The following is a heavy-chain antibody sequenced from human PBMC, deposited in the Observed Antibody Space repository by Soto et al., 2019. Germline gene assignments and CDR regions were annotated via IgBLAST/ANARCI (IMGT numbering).Heavy chain of an antibody. CDR3: ARQRIYQVSGHYAIDV. CDR2: IYSSGIT. D-gene: IGHD2-15*01. CDR1: GGSINNYN. Sequence: AETLSLTCTVSGGSINNYNRNWIRQSAGKGLDWIGRIYSSGITNYNPSLKSRVTLSVDTSNSPVSLRMNSVTAEDTAIYYCARQRIYQVSGHYAIDVWGLGTMVTVS. J-gene: IGHJ3*01. V-gene: IGHV4-4*07.